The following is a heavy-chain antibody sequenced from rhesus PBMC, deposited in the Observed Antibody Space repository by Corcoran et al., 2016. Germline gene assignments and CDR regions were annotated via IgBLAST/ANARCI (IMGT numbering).Heavy chain of an antibody. CDR3: AKVPYQPLLYNGSFDY. CDR2: INSGGGST. CDR1: GFTFSSYG. Sequence: EVQLVETGGGLVQPGGSLKLSCAASGFTFSSYGMSWVRPAPGKGLEWVSAINSGGGSTYYADAVKGRCTISRDNSKNTLSRQMNSLRAEDTAVYYCAKVPYQPLLYNGSFDYWGQGVLVTVSS. V-gene: IGHV3S5*01. J-gene: IGHJ4*01. D-gene: IGHD5-24*01.